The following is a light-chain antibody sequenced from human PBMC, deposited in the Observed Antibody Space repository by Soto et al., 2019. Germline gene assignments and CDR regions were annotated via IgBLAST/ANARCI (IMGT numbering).Light chain of an antibody. CDR3: QQLDGYPHT. CDR2: AAG. CDR1: QGISSH. J-gene: IGKJ3*01. V-gene: IGKV1-9*01. Sequence: IQLTQSPSSLSASVGDTVTITCRASQGISSHLAWYQQKPGKAPKLLIYAAGTLQSGVPSRFSGSGSGTEFTLTIRSLQPEDFATYSCQQLDGYPHTFGPGTKVEIK.